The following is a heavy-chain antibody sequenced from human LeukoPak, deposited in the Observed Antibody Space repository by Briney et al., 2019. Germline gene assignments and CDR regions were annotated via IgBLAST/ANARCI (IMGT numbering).Heavy chain of an antibody. Sequence: SVKVSCKASGGTFSSYAISWVRQVPGQGLEWMGGIIPIFGTANYAQKFQGRVTITADESTSTAYMELSSLRSEDTAVYYCARDNPDGYCSGGSCFWFDPWGQGTLVTVSS. V-gene: IGHV1-69*13. CDR2: IIPIFGTA. J-gene: IGHJ5*02. CDR3: ARDNPDGYCSGGSCFWFDP. CDR1: GGTFSSYA. D-gene: IGHD2-15*01.